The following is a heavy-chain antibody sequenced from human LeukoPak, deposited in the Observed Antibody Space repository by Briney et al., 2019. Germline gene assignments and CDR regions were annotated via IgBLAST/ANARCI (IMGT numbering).Heavy chain of an antibody. J-gene: IGHJ6*02. CDR2: ISYDGSNK. V-gene: IGHV3-30*19. CDR1: RFTFSNYG. CDR3: ARTLPSPPGYCSSTSCYESLYYGMDV. Sequence: TGGSLRLSCAASRFTFSNYGMHWVRLAPGKGLEWVAVISYDGSNKYYADSVKGRFTISRDNSKNTLYLQMNSLRAEDTAVYYCARTLPSPPGYCSSTSCYESLYYGMDVWGQGTTVTVSS. D-gene: IGHD2-2*01.